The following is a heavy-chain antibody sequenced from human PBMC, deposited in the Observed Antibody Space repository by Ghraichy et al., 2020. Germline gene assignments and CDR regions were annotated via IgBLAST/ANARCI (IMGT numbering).Heavy chain of an antibody. CDR1: DYTFTSYG. J-gene: IGHJ4*02. D-gene: IGHD2-2*01. V-gene: IGHV1-18*01. Sequence: ASVKVSCKASDYTFTSYGISWVRQAPGQGLEWMGWISPFNGNTKYAQKLQGRVTMATGTSTRTAYMELRSRRSDDTAGFYCAGDWGRCTSSTCYDPSGYWGQGTLVTVSS. CDR2: ISPFNGNT. CDR3: AGDWGRCTSSTCYDPSGY.